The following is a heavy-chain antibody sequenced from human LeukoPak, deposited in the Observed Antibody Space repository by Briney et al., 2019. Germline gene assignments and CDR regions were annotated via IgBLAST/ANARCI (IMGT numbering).Heavy chain of an antibody. J-gene: IGHJ4*02. V-gene: IGHV4-39*01. D-gene: IGHD3-3*02. CDR3: ARGPYLATYYFDF. CDR2: MYYSGST. CDR1: GDSISSRSYY. Sequence: SETLSLTCTVPGDSISSRSYYWGWIRQPPGKGLEWIGSMYYSGSTYYNPSLKSRVTISVDKSKNQLSLNLRSVTAADTAVYFCARGPYLATYYFDFWGQGTLVTVSS.